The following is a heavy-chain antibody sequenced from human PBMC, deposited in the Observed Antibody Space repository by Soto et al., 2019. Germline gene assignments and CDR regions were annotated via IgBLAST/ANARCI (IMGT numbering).Heavy chain of an antibody. D-gene: IGHD6-19*01. V-gene: IGHV1-3*01. CDR1: GYTFTSYA. CDR3: ARGRIIVAGGFDP. J-gene: IGHJ5*02. Sequence: ASVKVSCKASGYTFTSYAMHWVRQAPGQRLEWMGWINAGTGNTKCAEKFQGRVTMTRNTSISTVYMELSSLSFEDTAVYYCARGRIIVAGGFDPWGQGTLVTVPQ. CDR2: INAGTGNT.